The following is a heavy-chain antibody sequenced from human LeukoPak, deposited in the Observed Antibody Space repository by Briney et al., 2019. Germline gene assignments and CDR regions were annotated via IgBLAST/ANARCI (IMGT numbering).Heavy chain of an antibody. V-gene: IGHV3-23*01. Sequence: GGSLRLSCAASGFTFSSYAMSWVRQAPGKGLEWVSSISGSGTTTYFADSVKGRFTISRDNSKNTLYLQVNSLRAEDTAVYYCARGFRYYDGIDAFDIWGQGTMVTVSS. D-gene: IGHD3-22*01. CDR3: ARGFRYYDGIDAFDI. CDR1: GFTFSSYA. J-gene: IGHJ3*02. CDR2: ISGSGTTT.